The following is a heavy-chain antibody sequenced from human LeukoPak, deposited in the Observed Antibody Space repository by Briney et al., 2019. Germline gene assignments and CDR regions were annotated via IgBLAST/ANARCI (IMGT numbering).Heavy chain of an antibody. CDR1: GYPFTGYY. V-gene: IGHV1-2*02. J-gene: IGHJ4*02. CDR3: ARGRSRDGYIFFDY. Sequence: ASVKVSCKASGYPFTGYYMHWVRQAPGQGLECMGWINPNSGGTNYAQKFQGRVTMTRDTSISTAYMELSRLRSDDTAVYYCARGRSRDGYIFFDYWGQGTLVTVSS. D-gene: IGHD5-24*01. CDR2: INPNSGGT.